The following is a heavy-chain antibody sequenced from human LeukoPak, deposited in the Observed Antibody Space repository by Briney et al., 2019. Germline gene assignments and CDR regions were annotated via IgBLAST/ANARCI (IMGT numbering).Heavy chain of an antibody. CDR1: GGSFSDYY. CDR2: INHSGST. J-gene: IGHJ6*02. CDR3: ARGGHVDIVATIPFPMDV. Sequence: SETLSLTCAVYGGSFSDYYWSWIRQPPGKGLEWIGEINHSGSTNYKPSLKRRVTISVDTSKSQFSLNLSSVTAADTAVYYCARGGHVDIVATIPFPMDVWGQGTTVTVSS. D-gene: IGHD5-12*01. V-gene: IGHV4-34*01.